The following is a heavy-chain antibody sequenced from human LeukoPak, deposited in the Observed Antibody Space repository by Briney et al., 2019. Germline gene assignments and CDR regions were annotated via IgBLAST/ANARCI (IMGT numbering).Heavy chain of an antibody. CDR3: ARERYYGSGSSIWFDP. Sequence: SGTLSLTCAVSGASISSPNWWNWVRQSPGKELEWVGEISHSGNINYNPSLKSRVTISIDKSKNDFSLKLSSVTAADTAVYYCARERYYGSGSSIWFDPWGQGTLVTVSS. CDR1: GASISSPNW. CDR2: ISHSGNI. V-gene: IGHV4-4*02. J-gene: IGHJ5*02. D-gene: IGHD3-10*01.